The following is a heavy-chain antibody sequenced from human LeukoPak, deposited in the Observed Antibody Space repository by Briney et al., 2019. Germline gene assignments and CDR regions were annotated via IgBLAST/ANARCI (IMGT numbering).Heavy chain of an antibody. CDR2: INPSGGST. V-gene: IGHV1-46*01. Sequence: ASVKVSCKASGYTFTSYYMHWVRQAPGQGLEWMGIINPSGGSTSYAQKFQGRVTMTRDTSMSTVYMELSSLRSEDTAVYYCARGVLLWFGESKNWFDPWGQGTLVTVSS. J-gene: IGHJ5*02. D-gene: IGHD3-10*01. CDR3: ARGVLLWFGESKNWFDP. CDR1: GYTFTSYY.